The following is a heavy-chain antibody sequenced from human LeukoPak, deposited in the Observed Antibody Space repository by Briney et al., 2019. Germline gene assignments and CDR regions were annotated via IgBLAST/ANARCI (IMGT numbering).Heavy chain of an antibody. Sequence: PGGSLRLSCAASGFTFSSYAMSWVRQAPGKGLEWVSAISGSGGSTYYADSVKGRFTISRDNSKNTLYLQMNSLRAEDTAVYYCAKDRTDIVVVVAATPVGWFDPGGQGTLVTVS. CDR3: AKDRTDIVVVVAATPVGWFDP. J-gene: IGHJ5*02. D-gene: IGHD2-15*01. CDR2: ISGSGGST. CDR1: GFTFSSYA. V-gene: IGHV3-23*01.